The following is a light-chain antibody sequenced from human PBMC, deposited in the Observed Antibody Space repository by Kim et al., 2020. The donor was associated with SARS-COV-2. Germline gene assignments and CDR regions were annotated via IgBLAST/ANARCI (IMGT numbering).Light chain of an antibody. V-gene: IGLV3-21*04. J-gene: IGLJ3*02. CDR1: NIGSKS. Sequence: QGKTARITCGGNNIGSKSVHWYQQKPGQAPVLVIYYDSDRPSGIPERFSGSNSGNTATLTISRVEAGDEADYYCQVWDSSSDHRGVFGGGTQLTVL. CDR2: YDS. CDR3: QVWDSSSDHRGV.